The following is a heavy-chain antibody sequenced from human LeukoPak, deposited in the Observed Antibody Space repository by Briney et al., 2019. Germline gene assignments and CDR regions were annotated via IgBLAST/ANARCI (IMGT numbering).Heavy chain of an antibody. J-gene: IGHJ6*02. CDR2: ISSNGGST. CDR3: VKDDRYCSGGSCYSSGDYGMDV. V-gene: IGHV3-64D*09. CDR1: GFTFSSYA. D-gene: IGHD2-15*01. Sequence: PGRSLRLSCVASGFTFSSYAMHWVRQAPGKGLEYVSAISSNGGSTYYADSVKGRFTISRDNSKNTLYLQMSSLRAEDTAVYYCVKDDRYCSGGSCYSSGDYGMDVWGQGTTVTVSS.